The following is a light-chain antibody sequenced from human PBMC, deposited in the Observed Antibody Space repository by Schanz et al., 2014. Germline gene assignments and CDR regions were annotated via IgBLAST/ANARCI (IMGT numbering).Light chain of an antibody. Sequence: QSLLTQPPSVSGAPGQRVTISCTGSSSNIGAGYVVHWYQHLPGTAPKLLIYDNNNRPSGVPDRFSGSKSGTSASLAITGLQAEDEADYYCQSYDSSLSGSGVFGGGTKLTVL. V-gene: IGLV1-40*01. CDR3: QSYDSSLSGSGV. J-gene: IGLJ2*01. CDR1: SSNIGAGYV. CDR2: DNN.